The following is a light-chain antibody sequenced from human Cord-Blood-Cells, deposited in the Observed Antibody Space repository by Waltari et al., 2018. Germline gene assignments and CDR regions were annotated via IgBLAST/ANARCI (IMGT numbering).Light chain of an antibody. CDR3: QQYYSTPLT. Sequence: DIVMTQSPDSLAVSLGERATINCKSIQRVLSSSNHKNYLAWYQQKPGQPPKLLIYWASTRESGVPDRFSGSGSGTDFTLTISSLQAEDVAVYYCQQYYSTPLTFGGGTKVEIK. J-gene: IGKJ4*01. V-gene: IGKV4-1*01. CDR2: WAS. CDR1: QRVLSSSNHKNY.